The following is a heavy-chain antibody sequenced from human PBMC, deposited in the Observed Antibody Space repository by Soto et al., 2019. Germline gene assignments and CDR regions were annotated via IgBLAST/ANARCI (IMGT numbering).Heavy chain of an antibody. Sequence: QITLEESGPTRVKPTQTLTLTCTFSGFSLSTNGVGVGWIRQPPGKALEQLALIYWDDDKRYSPSLKHRLSISKDTSRNQVVLTMSNMDPIDTATYYCAHRAGLQGNWNGGYFDFWGQGALVTFSS. J-gene: IGHJ4*02. V-gene: IGHV2-5*02. D-gene: IGHD1-1*01. CDR3: AHRAGLQGNWNGGYFDF. CDR2: IYWDDDK. CDR1: GFSLSTNGVG.